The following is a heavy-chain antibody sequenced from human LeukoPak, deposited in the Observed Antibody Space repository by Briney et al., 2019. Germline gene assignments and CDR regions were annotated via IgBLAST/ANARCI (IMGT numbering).Heavy chain of an antibody. Sequence: SETLSLTCTVSGGSISSGSYYWSWIRQPAGKGLEWIGRIYTSGSTNYNPSLKSRVTISVDTSKNQFSLKLSSVTAADTAVYYCARYSRIAAAGLDYWGQGTLVTVSS. CDR2: IYTSGST. CDR3: ARYSRIAAAGLDY. CDR1: GGSISSGSYY. D-gene: IGHD6-13*01. V-gene: IGHV4-61*02. J-gene: IGHJ4*02.